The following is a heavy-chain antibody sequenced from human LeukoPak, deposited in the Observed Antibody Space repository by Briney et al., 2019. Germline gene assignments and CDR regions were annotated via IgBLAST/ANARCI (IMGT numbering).Heavy chain of an antibody. CDR1: DTAISSGGSN. V-gene: IGHV4-31*03. CDR2: VYFSGCT. J-gene: IGHJ4*02. CDR3: ARNSMVAFDY. D-gene: IGHD2/OR15-2a*01. Sequence: TLTLTCTVSDTAISSGGSNWSCIRPHQGKSLEWIGYVYFSGCTYYDPSLMSRVTILVDTSKNQFSLKLSSVTAAVTAVYYCARNSMVAFDYWGQGTLVTVSS.